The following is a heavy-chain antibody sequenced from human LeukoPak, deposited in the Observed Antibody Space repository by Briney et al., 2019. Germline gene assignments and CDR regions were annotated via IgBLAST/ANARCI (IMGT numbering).Heavy chain of an antibody. D-gene: IGHD5-18*01. CDR1: GFTFGDYA. CDR2: IRSKAYGGTT. Sequence: PGRSLGLSCTASGFTFGDYAMSWVRQAPGKGLEWVGFIRSKAYGGTTEYAASVKGRFTISRDDSKSIAYLQVNGLKTEDTAVYYCSRVRGYSYGYGDYWGQGTLVTVSA. CDR3: SRVRGYSYGYGDY. J-gene: IGHJ4*02. V-gene: IGHV3-49*04.